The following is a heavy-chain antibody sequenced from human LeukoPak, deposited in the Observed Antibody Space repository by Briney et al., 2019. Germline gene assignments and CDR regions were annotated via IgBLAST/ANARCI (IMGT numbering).Heavy chain of an antibody. Sequence: SGGSLRLSCAASGFTFSSSAMSWVRQAPGKGLQWLSSINGGDYSTYYTDSVKGRFTISRASSKDVLYLQMNSLTTDDTAIYYCATANPTPRGINFDFWGQGALVTVSS. V-gene: IGHV3-23*01. CDR3: ATANPTPRGINFDF. J-gene: IGHJ4*02. CDR1: GFTFSSSA. D-gene: IGHD3-10*01. CDR2: INGGDYST.